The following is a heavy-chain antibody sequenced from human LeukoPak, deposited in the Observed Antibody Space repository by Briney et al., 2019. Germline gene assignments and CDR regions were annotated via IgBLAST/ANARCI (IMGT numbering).Heavy chain of an antibody. Sequence: PGGSLRLSCAATGFTFSSYAMHWVRQAPGKGLEWVAVISYDGSNKYYADSVKGRFTISRDNSKNTLYLQMNSLRAEDTALYYCAKGGVYGDYYFDYWGQGTLVTVSS. CDR1: GFTFSSYA. J-gene: IGHJ4*02. D-gene: IGHD4-17*01. V-gene: IGHV3-30-3*01. CDR3: AKGGVYGDYYFDY. CDR2: ISYDGSNK.